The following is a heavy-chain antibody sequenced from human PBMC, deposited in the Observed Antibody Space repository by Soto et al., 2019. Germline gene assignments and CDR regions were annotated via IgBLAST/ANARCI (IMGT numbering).Heavy chain of an antibody. CDR2: ISYDGSNR. V-gene: IGHV3-30*03. CDR1: GFTFSTYG. D-gene: IGHD3-3*01. J-gene: IGHJ4*02. CDR3: ASTWRCYYYFDS. Sequence: QVQLVESGGGVVQPGGSLRLSCAASGFTFSTYGMHWVRQAPGKGLEWVAVISYDGSNRYYGDSVKGRFTISRDNSKNTLYLQMNSLRAEDTAVYYCASTWRCYYYFDSWGQGNLVTVSS.